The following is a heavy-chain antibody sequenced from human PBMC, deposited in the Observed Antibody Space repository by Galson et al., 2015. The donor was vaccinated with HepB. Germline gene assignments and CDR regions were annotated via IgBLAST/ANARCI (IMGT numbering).Heavy chain of an antibody. Sequence: SVKVSCKASGYIFISSGITWARQVPGQGLEWMGWISAHNGNTKYERKFRGRVTMTTDTAKGTAYMELRSLRPDDSAVYYCARERVAEVEGFDFDPPSGSERPKSYYEYYGMDVWGQGTTVTVSS. D-gene: IGHD3-10*01. CDR2: ISAHNGNT. CDR1: GYIFISSG. V-gene: IGHV1-18*01. CDR3: ARERVAEVEGFDFDPPSGSERPKSYYEYYGMDV. J-gene: IGHJ6*02.